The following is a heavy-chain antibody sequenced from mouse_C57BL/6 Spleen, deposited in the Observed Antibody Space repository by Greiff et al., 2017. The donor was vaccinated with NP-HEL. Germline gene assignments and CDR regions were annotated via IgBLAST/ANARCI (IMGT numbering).Heavy chain of an antibody. CDR2: IDPENGDT. Sequence: EVQLQQSGAELVRPGASVKLSCTASGFNIKDDYMHWVKQRPEQGLEWIGWIDPENGDTEYASKFQGKATITADTSSNTAYLQLSSLTSEDTAVYYCTILRQAPYWYFDVWGTGTTVTVSS. CDR1: GFNIKDDY. V-gene: IGHV14-4*01. D-gene: IGHD2-4*01. CDR3: TILRQAPYWYFDV. J-gene: IGHJ1*03.